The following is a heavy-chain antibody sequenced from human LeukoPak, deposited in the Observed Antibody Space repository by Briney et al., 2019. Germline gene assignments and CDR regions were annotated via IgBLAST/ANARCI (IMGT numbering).Heavy chain of an antibody. V-gene: IGHV3-21*01. CDR1: GFTFSSFS. Sequence: PGGSLRLSCAASGFTFSSFSMNWVRQAPGKGLEWVSSISSSSSYIYYADSVKGRFTISRDNAKNSLYLQMNSLRAEDTAVYYCARPLGWSGYADFDYWGQGTLVTVSS. D-gene: IGHD5-12*01. CDR3: ARPLGWSGYADFDY. CDR2: ISSSSSYI. J-gene: IGHJ4*02.